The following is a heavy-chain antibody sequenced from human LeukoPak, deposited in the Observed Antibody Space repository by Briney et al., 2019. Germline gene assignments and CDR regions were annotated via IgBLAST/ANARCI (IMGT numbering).Heavy chain of an antibody. CDR1: GGTFSSYA. CDR3: ASTSGVDSSGYYSAAY. Sequence: SVKVSCKASGGTFSSYAISWVRQAPGQGLEWMGRIIPILGIANYAQKFQGRVTITADKSTSTAYMELSSLGSEDTAVYYCASTSGVDSSGYYSAAYWGQGTLVTVSS. CDR2: IIPILGIA. J-gene: IGHJ4*02. D-gene: IGHD3-22*01. V-gene: IGHV1-69*04.